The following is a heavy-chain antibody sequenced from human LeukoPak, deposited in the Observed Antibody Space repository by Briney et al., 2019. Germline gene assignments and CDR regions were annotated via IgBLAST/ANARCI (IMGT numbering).Heavy chain of an antibody. CDR2: INPNSGGT. J-gene: IGHJ3*02. CDR3: ARFWRGYYDSSSYYLDAFDI. Sequence: ASVKVSCKASGYTFTGYYMHWVRQAPGQGLEWMGWINPNSGGTNYAQKFQGRVTMTRDTSISTAYMELSRLRSDDTAVYYCARFWRGYYDSSSYYLDAFDIWGQGTMVTVSS. CDR1: GYTFTGYY. V-gene: IGHV1-2*02. D-gene: IGHD3-22*01.